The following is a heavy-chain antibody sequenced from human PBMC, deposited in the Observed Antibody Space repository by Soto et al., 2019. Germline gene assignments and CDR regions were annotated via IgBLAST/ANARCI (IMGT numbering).Heavy chain of an antibody. D-gene: IGHD2-2*01. CDR1: GFPFSSYT. CDR2: ISFDGSSK. V-gene: IGHV3-30*09. Sequence: PGGTLRLSCTASGFPFSSYTMHWLRRAPGKGLEWVGIISFDGSSKDYADSLKGRIVISRDNSKDSLYLQMDTLRPDDTAIYYCARDTVTSLTPYQGFYYYGMDVWGQGTTVTVSS. CDR3: ARDTVTSLTPYQGFYYYGMDV. J-gene: IGHJ6*02.